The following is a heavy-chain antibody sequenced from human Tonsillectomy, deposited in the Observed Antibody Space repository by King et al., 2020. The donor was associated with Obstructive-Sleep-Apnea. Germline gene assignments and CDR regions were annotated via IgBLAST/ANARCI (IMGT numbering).Heavy chain of an antibody. CDR2: IKSKTDGGIT. CDR1: GFTFSNAW. Sequence: VQLVESGGGLVKPGGSLRLSCVASGFTFSNAWMRWVRQAPGKGLEWVGRIKSKTDGGITDYAAPVKGRFTISRDDSKNTLYLEMNSLKSEDTAVYYCTKERYDYLWGVYYGMDVWGQGTTVIVSS. D-gene: IGHD3-16*01. CDR3: TKERYDYLWGVYYGMDV. J-gene: IGHJ6*02. V-gene: IGHV3-15*01.